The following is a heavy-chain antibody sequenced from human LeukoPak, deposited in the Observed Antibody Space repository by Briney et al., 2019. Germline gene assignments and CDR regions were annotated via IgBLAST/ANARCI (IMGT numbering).Heavy chain of an antibody. D-gene: IGHD2-21*02. CDR1: GFTFSNYG. CDR3: AMDPSGDHLGSFDF. J-gene: IGHJ3*01. CDR2: ISGRGDTT. Sequence: GGSLRLSCAGSGFTFSNYGMTWVRQAPGKGLEWVSAISGRGDTTRYGESVKGRFTVSRDNSKNTLYLEMTNLRAEDAAVYFCAMDPSGDHLGSFDFWGKGTLVTVSS. V-gene: IGHV3-23*01.